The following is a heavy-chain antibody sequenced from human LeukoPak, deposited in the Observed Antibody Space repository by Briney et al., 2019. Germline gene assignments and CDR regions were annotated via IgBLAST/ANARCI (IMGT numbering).Heavy chain of an antibody. D-gene: IGHD2-21*02. CDR2: IYSGGST. CDR3: ARGEVVTAMGLYYYYGMDV. Sequence: PGGSLRLSCAASGFTVSSNYMSWVRQAPGKGLEWVSVIYSGGSTYYADSVKGRFTISRGNSKNTLYLQMTSLRAEDTAVYYCARGEVVTAMGLYYYYGMDVWGQGTTVTVSS. V-gene: IGHV3-53*01. CDR1: GFTVSSNY. J-gene: IGHJ6*02.